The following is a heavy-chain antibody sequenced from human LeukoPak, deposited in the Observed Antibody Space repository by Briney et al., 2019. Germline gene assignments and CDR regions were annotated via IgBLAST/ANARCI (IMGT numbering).Heavy chain of an antibody. V-gene: IGHV1-8*01. Sequence: ASVKVSCKASGYTFTSYDINWVRQATGQGLEWMGWRNPNSGNTGYAQKFQGRVTMTRNTSISTAYMELSSLRSEDTAVYYCAREGSSWNYYYYMDVWGKGTTVTISS. CDR1: GYTFTSYD. D-gene: IGHD6-13*01. CDR2: RNPNSGNT. J-gene: IGHJ6*03. CDR3: AREGSSWNYYYYMDV.